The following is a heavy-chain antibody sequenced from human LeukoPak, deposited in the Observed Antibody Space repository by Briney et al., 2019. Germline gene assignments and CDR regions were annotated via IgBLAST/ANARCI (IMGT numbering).Heavy chain of an antibody. V-gene: IGHV4-39*07. CDR2: IYYSGST. CDR1: GGSISSSSYY. CDR3: ARDRFDILTGYCHFDY. J-gene: IGHJ4*02. Sequence: SETLSLTCTVSGGSISSSSYYWGWIRQPPGKGLEWIGSIYYSGSTYYNSSLKSRVTISVDTSKNQFSLKLSSVTAADTAVYYCARDRFDILTGYCHFDYWGQGTLVTVSS. D-gene: IGHD3-9*01.